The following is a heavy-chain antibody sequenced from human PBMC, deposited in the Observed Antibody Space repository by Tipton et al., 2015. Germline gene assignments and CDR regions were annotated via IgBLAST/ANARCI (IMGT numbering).Heavy chain of an antibody. CDR1: SDSISKYY. J-gene: IGHJ4*02. V-gene: IGHV4-59*01. CDR2: IQYSGST. CDR3: ARHRGVGGLADY. D-gene: IGHD3-10*01. Sequence: TLSLTCSVSSDSISKYYWSWIRQPPGKELEWIGYIQYSGSTNYNPSLKSRVTMSRDTSKNQFSLKLTSVTAADTAVYYCARHRGVGGLADYWGRGTLVTVSS.